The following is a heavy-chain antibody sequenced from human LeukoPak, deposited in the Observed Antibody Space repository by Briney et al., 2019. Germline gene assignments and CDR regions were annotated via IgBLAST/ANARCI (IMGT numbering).Heavy chain of an antibody. Sequence: SETLSLTCAVSGGSIGSGGYSWSWIRQPPGKGLEWIGFLHHSGSTFYNPSLKNRVTISVDRSKNHLSLKLSSVTAADTAVYYCATNFYGSGGFDPWGRGTLVTVSS. J-gene: IGHJ5*02. CDR3: ATNFYGSGGFDP. D-gene: IGHD3-10*01. V-gene: IGHV4-30-2*01. CDR1: GGSIGSGGYS. CDR2: LHHSGST.